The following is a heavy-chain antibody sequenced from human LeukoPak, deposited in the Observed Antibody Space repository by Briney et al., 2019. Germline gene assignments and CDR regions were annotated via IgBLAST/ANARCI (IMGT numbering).Heavy chain of an antibody. CDR3: ARPSGSYRAEYFQH. CDR2: IYNSGRT. V-gene: IGHV4-39*01. Sequence: PSETLSLTCTVSGDSISSTSYYWVWIRHPQGKGLEWIGTIYNSGRTYYNPSIKRRVTIFVDTAKNQVSLKLSSVTAADTAVYYCARPSGSYRAEYFQHWGQGTLVTVSS. D-gene: IGHD1-26*01. J-gene: IGHJ1*01. CDR1: GDSISSTSYY.